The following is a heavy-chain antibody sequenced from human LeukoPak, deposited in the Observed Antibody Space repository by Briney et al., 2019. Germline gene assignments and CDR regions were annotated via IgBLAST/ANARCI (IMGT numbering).Heavy chain of an antibody. J-gene: IGHJ3*02. V-gene: IGHV4-4*07. Sequence: SETLSLTCTVSGGSISSYYWSWIRQPAGKGLEWIGRIYNSGSTNYNPSLKSRVTISVDTSKNQFSLKLSSVTAADTAVYYCACLTTADAFDIWGQGTKVTVSS. CDR2: IYNSGST. D-gene: IGHD3-22*01. CDR1: GGSISSYY. CDR3: ACLTTADAFDI.